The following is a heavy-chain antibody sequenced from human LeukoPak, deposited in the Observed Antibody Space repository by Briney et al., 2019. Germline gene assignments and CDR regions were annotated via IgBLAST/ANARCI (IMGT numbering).Heavy chain of an antibody. CDR1: GFTFSSYW. Sequence: GGSLRLSCAASGFTFSSYWMSWVRQAPGKGLEWVVNIKQDGSEKYYVDSVKGRFTISRDNAKNSLYLQMNSLRAEDTAVYYCARGLWFGELKNWFDPWGQGTLVTVSP. J-gene: IGHJ5*02. CDR3: ARGLWFGELKNWFDP. D-gene: IGHD3-10*01. V-gene: IGHV3-7*01. CDR2: IKQDGSEK.